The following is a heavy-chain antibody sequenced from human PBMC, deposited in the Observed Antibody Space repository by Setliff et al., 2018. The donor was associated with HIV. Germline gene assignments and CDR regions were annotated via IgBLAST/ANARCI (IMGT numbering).Heavy chain of an antibody. Sequence: PSETLSLTCTVSGGSISNHYWSWIRQPPGKGLEWIGTMYFRGNARNSPSLKSRVTISVDTSKNQLSLNLTSVTAADTAVYYCARVETTVRGATYGMDVWGQGTTVTVSS. CDR3: ARVETTVRGATYGMDV. V-gene: IGHV4-59*11. J-gene: IGHJ6*02. CDR1: GGSISNHY. D-gene: IGHD3-10*01. CDR2: MYFRGNA.